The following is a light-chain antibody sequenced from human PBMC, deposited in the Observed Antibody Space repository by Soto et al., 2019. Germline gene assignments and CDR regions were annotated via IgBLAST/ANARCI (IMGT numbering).Light chain of an antibody. CDR2: DVS. J-gene: IGKJ1*01. V-gene: IGKV1-5*01. CDR1: QSISGW. Sequence: DIPMTQSPSTLSASVGDRVTITCRASQSISGWLAWYQQKPGKAPKLLIYDVSSLKSGVPSRFSGSGSGTEFTLTISSLQHDDFATYYCQQYNSYVTFGQGTKVEIK. CDR3: QQYNSYVT.